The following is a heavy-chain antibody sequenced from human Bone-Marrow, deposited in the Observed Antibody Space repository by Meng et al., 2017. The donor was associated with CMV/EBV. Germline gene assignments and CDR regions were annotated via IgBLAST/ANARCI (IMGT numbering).Heavy chain of an antibody. V-gene: IGHV1-18*01. CDR1: GGTFSSYG. CDR2: ISAYNGNT. Sequence: ASVKVSCKASGGTFSSYGISWVRQAPGQGLEWMGWISAYNGNTNYAQKLQGRVTMTRDTSTSTVYMELSSLRSEDTAVYYCARDFRHTSIVVVPAAMAADYYYGMDVWGQGTTVTVSS. J-gene: IGHJ6*02. D-gene: IGHD2-2*01. CDR3: ARDFRHTSIVVVPAAMAADYYYGMDV.